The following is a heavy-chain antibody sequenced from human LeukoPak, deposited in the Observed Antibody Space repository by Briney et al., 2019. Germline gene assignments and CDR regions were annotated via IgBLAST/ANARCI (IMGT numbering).Heavy chain of an antibody. CDR3: ARAAYCGGDCYLFDY. D-gene: IGHD2-21*02. J-gene: IGHJ4*02. V-gene: IGHV4-39*01. CDR2: IYYSGST. Sequence: SETLSLTCTVSSDSIYSSNYYWGWIRQPPGKGLEWIGSIYYSGSTYYNSSLKSRVTISVDTSKNQFSLKLSSLTAADTAVYYCARAAYCGGDCYLFDYWGQGTLVTVPS. CDR1: SDSIYSSNYY.